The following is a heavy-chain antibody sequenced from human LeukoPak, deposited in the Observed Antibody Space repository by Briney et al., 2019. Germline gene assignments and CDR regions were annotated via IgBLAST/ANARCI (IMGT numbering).Heavy chain of an antibody. J-gene: IGHJ5*02. D-gene: IGHD2-2*02. V-gene: IGHV1-46*03. CDR3: ARAWDIVVVPAAIWWFDP. CDR1: GYTFTSYY. Sequence: ASVKLSCKASGYTFTSYYMHWVRQAPGQGLEWMGIINPSGGSTSYAQKFQCRVTMTRDTSTSTDYMELSSLRSEDTAVYYCARAWDIVVVPAAIWWFDPWGQGTLVTVSS. CDR2: INPSGGST.